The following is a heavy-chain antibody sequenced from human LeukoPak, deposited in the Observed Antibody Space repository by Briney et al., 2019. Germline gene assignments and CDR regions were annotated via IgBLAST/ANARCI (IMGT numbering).Heavy chain of an antibody. CDR3: PRYSIRTYYYDSSGLDP. V-gene: IGHV3-74*01. J-gene: IGHJ5*02. CDR1: GFTYSSYW. CDR2: INSDGSST. D-gene: IGHD3-22*01. Sequence: GGSLRLSCAASGFTYSSYWMHWVRQAPGKGLVWVSRINSDGSSTSYAGSGKGGFTISRDNAKNTLYLQMNSLRAEDTVVYYCPRYSIRTYYYDSSGLDPWGQGTLVTVSS.